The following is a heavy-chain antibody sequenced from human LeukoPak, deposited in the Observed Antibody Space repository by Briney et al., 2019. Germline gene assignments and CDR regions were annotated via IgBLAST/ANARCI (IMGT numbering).Heavy chain of an antibody. Sequence: PGGSLRLSCAASGFTFSGSAMHWVRQASGKGLEWVGRIRSKANSYATAYAASVKGRFTISRDDSKNKAYLQMNSLKTEDTAVYYCTRLGRDGYNDGDYYYYMDVWGKGTTVTVSS. D-gene: IGHD5-24*01. V-gene: IGHV3-73*01. J-gene: IGHJ6*03. CDR1: GFTFSGSA. CDR2: IRSKANSYAT. CDR3: TRLGRDGYNDGDYYYYMDV.